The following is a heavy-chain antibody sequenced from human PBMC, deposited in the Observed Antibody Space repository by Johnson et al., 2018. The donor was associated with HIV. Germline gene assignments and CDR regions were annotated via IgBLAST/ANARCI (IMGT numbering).Heavy chain of an antibody. D-gene: IGHD1-7*01. J-gene: IGHJ3*02. V-gene: IGHV3-30*02. CDR3: AKDQGNFRFAFDI. CDR1: GFTFSSYG. Sequence: VQVVESGGGLVKPGGSLRLSCAASGFTFSSYGMHWVRQAPGKGLEWVAFIRYDGSNKYYADSVKGRFTISRDNSKNTLYLQMNSLRAEDTAVYYCAKDQGNFRFAFDIWGQGTLVTVSS. CDR2: IRYDGSNK.